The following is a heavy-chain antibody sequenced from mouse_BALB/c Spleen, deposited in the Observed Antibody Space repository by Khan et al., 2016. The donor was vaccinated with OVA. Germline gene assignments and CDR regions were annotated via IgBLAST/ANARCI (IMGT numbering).Heavy chain of an antibody. J-gene: IGHJ3*01. CDR2: ISYSGST. CDR1: GYSITSDYA. D-gene: IGHD3-3*01. Sequence: EVQLQESGPGLVKPSQSLSLTCTVTGYSITSDYAWTWIRQFPGNKLEWMGYISYSGSTSYTPSLKSRISITRATSTNQFFLQLNSVTTEDTATYYCARGRAYWGQGTLVTVSA. V-gene: IGHV3-2*02. CDR3: ARGRAY.